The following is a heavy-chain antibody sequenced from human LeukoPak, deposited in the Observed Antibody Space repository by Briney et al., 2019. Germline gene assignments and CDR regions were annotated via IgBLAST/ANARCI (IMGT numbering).Heavy chain of an antibody. CDR1: GYTFSTCD. CDR2: MNPNNGNT. J-gene: IGHJ4*02. Sequence: ASVKVSCKASGYTFSTCDINWVRQAPGQGLEWMGWMNPNNGNTGYAKKFQGRVTITRDTSIRTAYMELSSLTSEDTAVYYCARGPLTSGVRYFDYWGQGTLVTVSS. CDR3: ARGPLTSGVRYFDY. V-gene: IGHV1-8*03. D-gene: IGHD3-3*01.